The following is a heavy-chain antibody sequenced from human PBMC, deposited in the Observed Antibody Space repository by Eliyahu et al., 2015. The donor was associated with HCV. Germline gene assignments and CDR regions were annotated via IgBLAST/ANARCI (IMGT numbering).Heavy chain of an antibody. D-gene: IGHD3-22*01. V-gene: IGHV4-39*01. CDR1: GDSISSGSYY. J-gene: IGHJ5*02. Sequence: QLQLQESGPGLVKPSGTLSLTCAVSGDSISSGSYYWGWVRQPPGKGLXWIGSLSSRGGSYYNPSLASRVTISGDTSKNHFSLKLNSVTAADTAVYYCARHDFYYDSGAYSNWFDPWGQGTLVTVSS. CDR3: ARHDFYYDSGAYSNWFDP. CDR2: LSSRGGS.